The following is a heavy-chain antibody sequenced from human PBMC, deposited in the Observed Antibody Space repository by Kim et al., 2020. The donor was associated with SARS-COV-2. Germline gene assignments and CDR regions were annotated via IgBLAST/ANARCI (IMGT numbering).Heavy chain of an antibody. V-gene: IGHV3-11*01. CDR3: ARGSRIRIGWSIYYYYM. D-gene: IGHD3-3*01. Sequence: GGSLRLSCTASGFMLSDFYMTWLRQTPGKGLEWLSSITASGEPIYSADSVNGRFSVSRDNTQDSLYLQIKSLRAADTAVYYCARGSRIRIGWSIYYYYM. J-gene: IGHJ6*03. CDR1: GFMLSDFY. CDR2: ITASGEPI.